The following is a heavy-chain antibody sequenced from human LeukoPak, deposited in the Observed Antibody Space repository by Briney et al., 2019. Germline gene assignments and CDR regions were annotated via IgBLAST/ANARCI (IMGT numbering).Heavy chain of an antibody. CDR2: IYCIGNT. CDR1: GGSISSGAYY. CDR3: ARLLYSWNGIDY. J-gene: IGHJ4*02. D-gene: IGHD1-1*01. V-gene: IGHV4-39*01. Sequence: KSSETLSLTCTVSGGSISSGAYYCGWIRQSPGKGLEWIGTIYCIGNTYYNPSLQSRVTISVDTSKNQFSLKLTSVTAADTAVFYCARLLYSWNGIDYWGQGTLVTVSS.